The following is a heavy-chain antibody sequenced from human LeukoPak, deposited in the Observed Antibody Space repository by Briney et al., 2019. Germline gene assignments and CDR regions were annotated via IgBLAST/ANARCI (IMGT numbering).Heavy chain of an antibody. D-gene: IGHD6-13*01. V-gene: IGHV3-30*14. J-gene: IGHJ3*02. Sequence: GGSLRLSCAASGFTFSSYAMHWVRQAPGKGLEWVAVISYDGSNKYYADSVKGRFTISRDNSKNTLYLQMNSLRAEDTAVYYCARCIAAAGTEAFDIWGQGTMVTVSS. CDR3: ARCIAAAGTEAFDI. CDR2: ISYDGSNK. CDR1: GFTFSSYA.